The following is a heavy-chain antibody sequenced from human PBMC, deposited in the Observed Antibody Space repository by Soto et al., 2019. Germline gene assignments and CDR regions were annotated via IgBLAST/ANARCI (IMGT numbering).Heavy chain of an antibody. V-gene: IGHV3-48*03. J-gene: IGHJ4*02. D-gene: IGHD3-10*01. CDR3: ASDYGSGFPVY. Sequence: VQLVASGGGLVQPGGSLRLSCAASGLTFSSYEMNWVRQAPGKGLEWVSYISSGGGTTYYADSVKGRFTISRDNAKNSLYLQMNSLRAEDTALYYCASDYGSGFPVYWGQGTLVTVSS. CDR2: ISSGGGTT. CDR1: GLTFSSYE.